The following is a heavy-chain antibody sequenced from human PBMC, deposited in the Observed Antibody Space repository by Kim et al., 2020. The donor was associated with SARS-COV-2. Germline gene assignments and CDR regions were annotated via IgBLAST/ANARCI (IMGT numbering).Heavy chain of an antibody. D-gene: IGHD6-6*01. CDR2: IIPIFGTA. Sequence: SVKVSCKASGGTFSSYAISWVRQAPGQGLEWMGGIIPIFGTANYAQKFQGRVTITADESTSTAYMELSSLRSEDTAAYYCAIPLRYSSSSDYYYYGMDVWGQGTTVTVSS. J-gene: IGHJ6*02. V-gene: IGHV1-69*13. CDR3: AIPLRYSSSSDYYYYGMDV. CDR1: GGTFSSYA.